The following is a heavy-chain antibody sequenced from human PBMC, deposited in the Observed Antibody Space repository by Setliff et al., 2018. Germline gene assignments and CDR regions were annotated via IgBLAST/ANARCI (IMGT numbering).Heavy chain of an antibody. CDR3: ARGDSAYYYDSSGYSGLDWFDP. Sequence: PSETLSLTCAVYGGSFSGYYWSWIRQPPGKGLEWIGEINHSGSTNYNPSLKSRVTISVDTSKNQFSLKLSSVTAADTAVYYCARGDSAYYYDSSGYSGLDWFDPWGQGTLVTVSS. CDR1: GGSFSGYY. D-gene: IGHD3-22*01. J-gene: IGHJ5*02. CDR2: INHSGST. V-gene: IGHV4-34*01.